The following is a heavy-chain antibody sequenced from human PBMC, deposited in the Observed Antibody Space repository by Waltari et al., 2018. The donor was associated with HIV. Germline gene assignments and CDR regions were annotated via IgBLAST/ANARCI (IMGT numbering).Heavy chain of an antibody. Sequence: QVQLQESGPGLVKPSETLSLTCTVSGYSISSGYYWGWLRQPPGKGLEGIGSMYHSGSTYYNPSLKSRVTMSVDTSKNQFSLKLSSVTAADTAVYYCARRSGEYWYFDLWGRGTLVTVSS. CDR1: GYSISSGYY. V-gene: IGHV4-38-2*02. J-gene: IGHJ2*01. CDR3: ARRSGEYWYFDL. D-gene: IGHD7-27*01. CDR2: MYHSGST.